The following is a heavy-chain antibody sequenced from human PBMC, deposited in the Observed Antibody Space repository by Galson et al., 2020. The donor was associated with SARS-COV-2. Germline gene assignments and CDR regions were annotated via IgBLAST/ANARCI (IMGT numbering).Heavy chain of an antibody. J-gene: IGHJ3*02. Sequence: GGSLRLSCAASGFTFANAWMNWVRQAPGKGLECVARIKSKVRGGAADYAAPAQGRFTISRDDSKNALYLQMDSLKIKDTAVYYCATSSATPGAFDIWGRGTMVTVSS. CDR2: IKSKVRGGAA. V-gene: IGHV3-15*01. D-gene: IGHD7-27*01. CDR3: ATSSATPGAFDI. CDR1: GFTFANAW.